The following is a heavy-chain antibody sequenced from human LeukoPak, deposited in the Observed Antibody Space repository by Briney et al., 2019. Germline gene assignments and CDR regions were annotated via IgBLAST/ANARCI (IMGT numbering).Heavy chain of an antibody. CDR1: SGSTGSSSFY. V-gene: IGHV4-39*07. CDR3: ARATGYYEYESFYFDP. D-gene: IGHD3-9*01. Sequence: KPSETQSLTCTVSSGSTGSSSFYWGWIRQPPGKGLEWIGNIYYSASTYYNPSLKSRVTISIDTSRNQFSLNLNSVTAADTAVYYCARATGYYEYESFYFDPWGQGTLVTVSS. J-gene: IGHJ5*02. CDR2: IYYSAST.